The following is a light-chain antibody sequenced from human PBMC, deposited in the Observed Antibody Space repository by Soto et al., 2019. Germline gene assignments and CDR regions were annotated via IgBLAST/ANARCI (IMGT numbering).Light chain of an antibody. CDR3: SSYTSSNTYV. CDR2: DVG. V-gene: IGLV2-18*02. J-gene: IGLJ1*01. CDR1: SSNVGSYNR. Sequence: LTQPPSMSGSPGHSATISCTGTSSNVGSYNRVSWYQQPPGTAPKLMIYDVGNRPSGVPDRFSVSKSGNTASLTISGLQADDEADYYCSSYTSSNTYVFGTGTKVTVL.